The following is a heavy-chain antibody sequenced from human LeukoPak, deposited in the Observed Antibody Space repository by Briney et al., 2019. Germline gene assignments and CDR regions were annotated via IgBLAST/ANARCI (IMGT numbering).Heavy chain of an antibody. V-gene: IGHV3-9*01. Sequence: GGSLRLSCAASGFTFDDYAMHWVRQAPGKGLEWVSGISWNSGSIGYADSVKGRFTISRDNAKNSLYLQMNSLRAEDTALYYGAKGIYGSGSEASDYWGQGTLVTVSS. CDR2: ISWNSGSI. CDR1: GFTFDDYA. D-gene: IGHD3-10*01. CDR3: AKGIYGSGSEASDY. J-gene: IGHJ4*02.